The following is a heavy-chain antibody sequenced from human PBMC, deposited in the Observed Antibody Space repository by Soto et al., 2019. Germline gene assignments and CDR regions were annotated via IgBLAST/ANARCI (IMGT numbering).Heavy chain of an antibody. Sequence: ASVKVSCKASGGTFSSYAISWVRQAPGQGLEWMGGIIPIFGTANYAQKFQGRVTITADESTSTAYMELSSLRSEDTAVYYCASGPRIVVVITTKYFQHWGQGTLVTVSS. CDR2: IIPIFGTA. J-gene: IGHJ1*01. CDR1: GGTFSSYA. D-gene: IGHD3-22*01. CDR3: ASGPRIVVVITTKYFQH. V-gene: IGHV1-69*13.